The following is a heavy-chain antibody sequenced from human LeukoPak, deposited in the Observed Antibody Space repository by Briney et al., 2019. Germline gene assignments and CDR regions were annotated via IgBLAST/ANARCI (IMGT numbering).Heavy chain of an antibody. V-gene: IGHV4-59*01. CDR2: IYYSGST. J-gene: IGHJ6*03. CDR3: ARGTSSGWYFYYMDV. CDR1: GGSISSYY. D-gene: IGHD6-19*01. Sequence: SETLSLTCTVSGGSISSYYWSWIRQPPGKGLEGIGYIYYSGSTNYNPSLKSRVTISVDTSKNQFSLKLSSVTAADTAVYYCARGTSSGWYFYYMDVWGKGTTVTVSS.